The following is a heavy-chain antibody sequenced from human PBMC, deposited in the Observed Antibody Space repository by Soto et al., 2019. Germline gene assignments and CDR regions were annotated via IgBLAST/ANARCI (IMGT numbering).Heavy chain of an antibody. V-gene: IGHV1-2*04. Sequence: ASVKVSCKASGYTFTGYYMHWVRQAPGQGLEWMGWINPNSGGTNYAQKIQGWVTMTRDTSISTAYMELSRLRSDDTAVYYCASLVIGVVPAAMSRGFMDVWGQGTTVTVSS. CDR3: ASLVIGVVPAAMSRGFMDV. D-gene: IGHD2-2*03. CDR1: GYTFTGYY. J-gene: IGHJ6*01. CDR2: INPNSGGT.